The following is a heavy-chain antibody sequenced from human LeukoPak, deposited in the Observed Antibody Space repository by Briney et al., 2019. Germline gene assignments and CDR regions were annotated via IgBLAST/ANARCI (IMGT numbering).Heavy chain of an antibody. Sequence: SETLSLTCTVSGDSISSYYWSWIRQPPGKGLEWIAYIDYSGSTHYNPPHKSRVTMSVDTSKNQFFLKLSSVTAADTAVYYCAKHGGSWTFDSWGQGTLVTVSS. CDR3: AKHGGSWTFDS. CDR2: IDYSGST. V-gene: IGHV4-59*08. CDR1: GDSISSYY. D-gene: IGHD6-13*01. J-gene: IGHJ4*02.